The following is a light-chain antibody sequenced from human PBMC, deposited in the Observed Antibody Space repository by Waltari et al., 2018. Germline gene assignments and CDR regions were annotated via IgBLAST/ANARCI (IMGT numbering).Light chain of an antibody. CDR2: HTS. J-gene: IGKJ1*01. CDR3: QKYDSLPAT. CDR1: QSVSRY. Sequence: EIVLTQSPGTLSLSPGERATLSCRASQSVSRYLAWYQLGPGQAPRLLIYHTSIRATGIPDRFSGSGSGTDFTLTINRLEPEDFAVYYCQKYDSLPATFGQGTKVEIK. V-gene: IGKV3-20*01.